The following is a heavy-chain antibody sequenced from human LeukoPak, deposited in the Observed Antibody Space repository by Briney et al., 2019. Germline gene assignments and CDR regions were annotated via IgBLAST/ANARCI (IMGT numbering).Heavy chain of an antibody. Sequence: PSETLSLTCTVSGGSFSSFYWSWIRQPPGKGLQWIGYIYYSGSTTYNPSLKSRVSISLDTSKNQFSLRLSSVTAADTAVYYCASTGAAAAKFDYWGQGTLVTVSS. V-gene: IGHV4-59*08. CDR2: IYYSGST. CDR3: ASTGAAAAKFDY. J-gene: IGHJ4*02. CDR1: GGSFSSFY. D-gene: IGHD6-13*01.